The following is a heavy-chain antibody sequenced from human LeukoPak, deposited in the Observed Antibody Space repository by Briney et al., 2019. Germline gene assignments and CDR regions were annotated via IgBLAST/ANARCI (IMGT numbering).Heavy chain of an antibody. CDR1: GFTFRNYV. CDR3: AQFAKGG. V-gene: IGHV3-72*01. D-gene: IGHD2-21*01. CDR2: IKHKAHSYTT. J-gene: IGHJ4*02. Sequence: GGSLRLSCAASGFTFRNYVIHWVRQAPGKGLEWVGRIKHKAHSYTTEYAASVKGRFTISRDDSKSSLYLQMNSLKIEDTAVYYCAQFAKGGWGQGTLVTVSS.